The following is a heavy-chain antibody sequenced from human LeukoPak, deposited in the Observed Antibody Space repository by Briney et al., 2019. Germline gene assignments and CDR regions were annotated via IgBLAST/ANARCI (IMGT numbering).Heavy chain of an antibody. CDR1: GGSISSSSYY. D-gene: IGHD3-10*01. V-gene: IGHV4-39*07. CDR2: IYYSGST. J-gene: IGHJ6*03. Sequence: PSETLSLTCTVSGGSISSSSYYWGWIRQPPGKGLEWIGSIYYSGSTYYNPSLKSRVTISVDTSKNQFSLKLCSVTAADTAVYYCARVPLFGWAPYYYYYYMDVWGKGTTVTVSS. CDR3: ARVPLFGWAPYYYYYYMDV.